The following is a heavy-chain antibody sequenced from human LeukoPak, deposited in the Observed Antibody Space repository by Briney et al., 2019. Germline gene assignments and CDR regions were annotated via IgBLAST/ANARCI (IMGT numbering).Heavy chain of an antibody. D-gene: IGHD4-23*01. CDR2: ISSSSTDV. Sequence: GGSLRLSCVASGLTFNIYSMNWVRQAPGKGLEWVSYISSSSTDVYYADSVKGRFTVSRDNAKNSLYLQMNRLRDEDTAVYYCASSDDYGGNRFDYWGQRTLVTVSS. J-gene: IGHJ4*02. V-gene: IGHV3-48*02. CDR3: ASSDDYGGNRFDY. CDR1: GLTFNIYS.